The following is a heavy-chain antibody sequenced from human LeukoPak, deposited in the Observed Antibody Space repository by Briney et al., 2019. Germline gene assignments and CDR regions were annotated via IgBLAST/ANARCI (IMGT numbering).Heavy chain of an antibody. D-gene: IGHD3-10*01. CDR1: GLTFSNAL. J-gene: IGHJ4*02. Sequence: GGSLRLSCAASGLTFSNALLNWVRQAPGQGPEWVGRIKSETDGGTTDYTSLVKGTFTISRDDSKNTLYLQMNSLKNEDTAVYYCTTDRLGGILWFGELGLVGGGGTLVAVSS. CDR3: TTDRLGGILWFGELGLV. V-gene: IGHV3-15*01. CDR2: IKSETDGGTT.